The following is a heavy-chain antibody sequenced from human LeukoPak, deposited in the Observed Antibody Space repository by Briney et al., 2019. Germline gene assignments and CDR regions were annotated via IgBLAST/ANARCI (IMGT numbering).Heavy chain of an antibody. CDR1: GGSFSGYY. V-gene: IGHV4-34*01. Sequence: SETLSLTCAVYGGSFSGYYWSWIRQPLGKGLEWIGEINHSGSTNYNPSLKSRVTISVDTSKNQFSLKLSSVTAADTAVYYCARVGRSNKPGGWGQGTLVTVSS. CDR3: ARVGRSNKPGG. J-gene: IGHJ4*02. D-gene: IGHD1/OR15-1a*01. CDR2: INHSGST.